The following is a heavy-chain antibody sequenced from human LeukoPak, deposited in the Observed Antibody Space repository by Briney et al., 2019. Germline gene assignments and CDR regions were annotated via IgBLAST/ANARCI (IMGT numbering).Heavy chain of an antibody. J-gene: IGHJ4*02. CDR1: GGSISSGDYY. Sequence: SETLSLTCTVSGGSISSGDYYWSWIRQPPGKGLEWIGYIYYSGSTYYNPSLKSRVTISVDTSKNQFSPKLSSVTAADTAVYYCARGAETYYDFWSGRGPYYFDYWGQGTLVTVSS. V-gene: IGHV4-30-4*01. CDR2: IYYSGST. D-gene: IGHD3-3*01. CDR3: ARGAETYYDFWSGRGPYYFDY.